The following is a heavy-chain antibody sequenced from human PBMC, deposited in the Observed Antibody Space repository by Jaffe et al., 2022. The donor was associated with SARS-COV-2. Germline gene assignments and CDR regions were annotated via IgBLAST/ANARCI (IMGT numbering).Heavy chain of an antibody. Sequence: QVQLVQSGAEVKKPGASVKVSCKASGYTFTSYAMHWVRQAPGQRLEWMGWINAGNGNTKYSQKFQGRVTITRDTSASTAYMELSSLRSEDTAVYYCVGITMIVGESGTNPFDPWGQGTLVTVSS. CDR1: GYTFTSYA. V-gene: IGHV1-3*01. CDR3: VGITMIVGESGTNPFDP. J-gene: IGHJ5*02. D-gene: IGHD3-22*01. CDR2: INAGNGNT.